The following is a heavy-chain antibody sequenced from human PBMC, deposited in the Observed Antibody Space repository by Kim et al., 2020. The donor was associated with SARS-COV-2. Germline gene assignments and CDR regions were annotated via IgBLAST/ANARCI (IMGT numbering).Heavy chain of an antibody. CDR2: IIPILGIA. CDR1: GGTFSSYT. D-gene: IGHD2-15*01. CDR3: ARYCSGGSCYSNYYYGMDV. Sequence: SVKVSCKASGGTFSSYTINWVRQAPGQGLEWMGRIIPILGIANYAQKFQGRVTITADKSTSTAYMELSSLRSEDTAVYYCARYCSGGSCYSNYYYGMDVWGQGTTVTVSS. J-gene: IGHJ6*02. V-gene: IGHV1-69*02.